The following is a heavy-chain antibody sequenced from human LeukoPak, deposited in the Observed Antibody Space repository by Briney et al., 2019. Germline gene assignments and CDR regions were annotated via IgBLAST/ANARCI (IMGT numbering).Heavy chain of an antibody. V-gene: IGHV3-7*01. CDR1: GFTFSSYY. Sequence: SGRSLSLSCAVSGFTFSSYYMMGVSQAPGKGWVWVVNIKQDSSDKLYIDSVRGRFTISRHIAGHSLYRPVNSLTAEHTAVYYSARESNSGGDSFDIWSQGTMVTVSS. J-gene: IGHJ3*02. D-gene: IGHD1-26*01. CDR2: IKQDSSDK. CDR3: ARESNSGGDSFDI.